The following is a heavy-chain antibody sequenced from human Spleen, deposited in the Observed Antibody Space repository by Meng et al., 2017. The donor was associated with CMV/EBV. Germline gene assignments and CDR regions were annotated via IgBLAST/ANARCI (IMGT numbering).Heavy chain of an antibody. J-gene: IGHJ4*02. CDR2: INHNSGGT. Sequence: CKDSGYTFTGYYMHWVRQAPGQGLEWMGWINHNSGGTNYAQKFQGRVTMTRDTSISTAYMELSRLRSDDTAVYYCARDLITGDYYFDYWGQGTLVTVSS. V-gene: IGHV1-2*02. CDR1: GYTFTGYY. D-gene: IGHD7-27*01. CDR3: ARDLITGDYYFDY.